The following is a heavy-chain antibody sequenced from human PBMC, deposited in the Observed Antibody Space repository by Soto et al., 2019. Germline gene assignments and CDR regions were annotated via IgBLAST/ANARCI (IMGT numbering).Heavy chain of an antibody. CDR2: IHYSGNT. Sequence: PSETLSLTCTVSGGSISSGDYYWSWIRHHPGGGLEWIGYIHYSGNTYYDPSLKSRLTMSVDTSKNQFSLNLSSVTAADTAVYYCARTPGGAPADYYFDYWGLGSLVTVSS. CDR1: GGSISSGDYY. CDR3: ARTPGGAPADYYFDY. D-gene: IGHD4-17*01. J-gene: IGHJ4*02. V-gene: IGHV4-31*03.